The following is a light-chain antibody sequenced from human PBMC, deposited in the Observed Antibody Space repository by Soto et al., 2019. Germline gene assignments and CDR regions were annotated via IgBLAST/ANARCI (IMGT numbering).Light chain of an antibody. Sequence: QPVLTQSPSASASLGASVKLTCTLSSGHNNYAIAWHQQQPEKGPRFLMRLNNDGSHNKGDGIPDRFSGSSSGAERCLIISCLRTDDEADYYCQTWDAGILVFGAGTKLTVL. CDR3: QTWDAGILV. V-gene: IGLV4-69*02. CDR2: LNNDGSH. CDR1: SGHNNYA. J-gene: IGLJ1*01.